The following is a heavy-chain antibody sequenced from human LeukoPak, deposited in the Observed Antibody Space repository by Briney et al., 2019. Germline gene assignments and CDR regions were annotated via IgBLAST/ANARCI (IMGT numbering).Heavy chain of an antibody. V-gene: IGHV1-46*01. D-gene: IGHD6-13*01. CDR1: GYTFTSYY. J-gene: IGHJ4*02. CDR2: INPSGGST. Sequence: ASVKVSCKASGYTFTSYYMHWVRQAPGQGLEWMGIINPSGGSTSCAQKFQGRVTMTRDTSTSTVYMELSSLRSEDTAVYYCARQAIAAAGNVNGVDYWGQGTLVTVSS. CDR3: ARQAIAAAGNVNGVDY.